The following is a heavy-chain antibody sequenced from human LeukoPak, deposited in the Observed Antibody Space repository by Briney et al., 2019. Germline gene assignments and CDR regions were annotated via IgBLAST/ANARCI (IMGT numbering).Heavy chain of an antibody. D-gene: IGHD4-17*01. Sequence: SETLSLTCTVSGYSISSGYYWGWIRQPPGKGLEWIGSIYHSGSTYYNPSLKSRVTMSVDTSKNHFSLKLSSVTAADTAVYHCARENDYGDYLDCWGQGTLVIVSS. V-gene: IGHV4-38-2*02. CDR2: IYHSGST. CDR3: ARENDYGDYLDC. CDR1: GYSISSGYY. J-gene: IGHJ4*02.